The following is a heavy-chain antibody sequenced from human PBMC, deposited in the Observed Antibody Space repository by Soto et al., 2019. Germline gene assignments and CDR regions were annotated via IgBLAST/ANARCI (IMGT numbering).Heavy chain of an antibody. CDR1: GFTFSTYA. Sequence: QVQLVESGGGVVQPGRSLRLSCAASGFTFSTYARHWVRQAPGKGLEWVALISYDGSNKYYADSVKGRFTISRDTSKNTLYLQMNSLRADDTAVYYCARAGGLLLDYWGQGTLVTVSS. D-gene: IGHD6-25*01. CDR2: ISYDGSNK. CDR3: ARAGGLLLDY. J-gene: IGHJ4*02. V-gene: IGHV3-30-3*01.